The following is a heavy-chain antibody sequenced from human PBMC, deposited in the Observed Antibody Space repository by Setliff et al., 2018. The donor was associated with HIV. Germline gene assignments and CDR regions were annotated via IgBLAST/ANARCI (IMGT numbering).Heavy chain of an antibody. J-gene: IGHJ3*02. CDR3: ARHGGITGTTDAFDI. Sequence: PSETLSLTCTVSGGSVRGDPYYWSWIRKSAGKGLEWIGRIYATGGTNYNPSLKSRVTISVDTSKNQFSLKMSSLTAADTAVYYCARHGGITGTTDAFDIWGQGTMVTV. CDR1: GGSVRGDPYY. D-gene: IGHD1-7*01. V-gene: IGHV4-61*02. CDR2: IYATGGT.